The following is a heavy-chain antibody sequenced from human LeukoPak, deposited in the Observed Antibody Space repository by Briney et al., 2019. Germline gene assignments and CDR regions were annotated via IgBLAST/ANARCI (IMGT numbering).Heavy chain of an antibody. CDR3: AKAPPIVGATGSPWYFDY. Sequence: KAWGSLRLSCAASGFTFGLYSMTWVRQAPGKGLEWVSLIDSNSNFMNYADSVKGRFTISRDNAKKSLYLQMNSLRAEDTAVYYCAKAPPIVGATGSPWYFDYWGQGTLVTVSS. CDR1: GFTFGLYS. D-gene: IGHD1-26*01. J-gene: IGHJ4*02. V-gene: IGHV3-21*01. CDR2: IDSNSNFM.